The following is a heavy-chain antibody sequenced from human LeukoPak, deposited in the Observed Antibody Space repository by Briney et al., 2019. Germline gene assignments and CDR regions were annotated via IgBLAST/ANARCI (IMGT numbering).Heavy chain of an antibody. J-gene: IGHJ5*02. Sequence: ASVKVSCKASGYTFTSYYMHWVRQAPGQGLEWMGIINPSGGSTSYAQKFQGRVTMTRDTSTSTVNMELSSLRSEDTAVYYCARGAPTYSSGWSNWFDPWGQGTLVTVSS. V-gene: IGHV1-46*01. D-gene: IGHD6-19*01. CDR2: INPSGGST. CDR1: GYTFTSYY. CDR3: ARGAPTYSSGWSNWFDP.